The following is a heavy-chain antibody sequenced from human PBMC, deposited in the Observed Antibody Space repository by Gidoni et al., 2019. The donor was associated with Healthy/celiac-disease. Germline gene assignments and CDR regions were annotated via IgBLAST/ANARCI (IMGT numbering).Heavy chain of an antibody. D-gene: IGHD3-22*01. V-gene: IGHV3-9*01. J-gene: IGHJ4*02. CDR3: AAEYRYDSSGWK. CDR1: GFTFDDYA. Sequence: EVQLVESGGGLVQPGRSLRLSCAASGFTFDDYAMPWVRQAPGKGLEWVPGIIWNSGSIGYADSVKVRFTISRDNDKNSLYLQMNSLRAEDTALYYCAAEYRYDSSGWKWGQGTLVTVSS. CDR2: IIWNSGSI.